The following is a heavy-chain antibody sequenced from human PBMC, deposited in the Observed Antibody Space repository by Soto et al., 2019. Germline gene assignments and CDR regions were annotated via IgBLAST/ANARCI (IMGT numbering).Heavy chain of an antibody. J-gene: IGHJ4*02. CDR2: IDPSDSQT. CDR3: ARQIYDSDTGPNFQYYFDS. CDR1: GYSFAGYW. D-gene: IGHD3-22*01. Sequence: GESLKISCKGSGYSFAGYWITWVRQKPGKGLEWMGRIDPSDSQTYYSPSFRGHVTISVTKSITTVFLQWSSLRASDTAMYYCARQIYDSDTGPNFQYYFDSWGQGTPVIVSS. V-gene: IGHV5-10-1*01.